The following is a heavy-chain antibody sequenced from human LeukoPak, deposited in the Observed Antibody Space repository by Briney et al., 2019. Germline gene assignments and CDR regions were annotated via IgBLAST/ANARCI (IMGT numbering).Heavy chain of an antibody. D-gene: IGHD3-10*01. CDR1: GFIVNSNY. V-gene: IGHV4-59*02. CDR3: ARDSSGDNSYVRFGY. Sequence: PGGSLRLSCAASGFIVNSNYMSWVRQAPGKGLEWVGYIYYSGSTNYNPSLKSRVTISVDASKDQFSLKLSSVTAADTAVYYCARDSSGDNSYVRFGYWGQGTLVTVSS. J-gene: IGHJ1*01. CDR2: IYYSGST.